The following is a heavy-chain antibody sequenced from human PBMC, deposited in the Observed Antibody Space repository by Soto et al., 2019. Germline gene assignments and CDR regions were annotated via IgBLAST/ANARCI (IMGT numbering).Heavy chain of an antibody. D-gene: IGHD6-19*01. CDR3: AGSYPGVAVAGYNWFDP. CDR1: GGSISSSSYY. Sequence: SETLSLTCTVSGGSISSSSYYWGWIRQPPGKGLEWIGSIYYSGSTYYNPSLKSRVTISVDTSKNQFSLKLSSVTAADTAVYYCAGSYPGVAVAGYNWFDPWGQGTLVTVSS. V-gene: IGHV4-39*01. J-gene: IGHJ5*02. CDR2: IYYSGST.